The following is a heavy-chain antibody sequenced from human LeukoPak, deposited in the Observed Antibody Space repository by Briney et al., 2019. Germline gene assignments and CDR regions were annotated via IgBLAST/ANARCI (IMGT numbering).Heavy chain of an antibody. Sequence: KPSQTLSLTCTVSGGSISSGDYYWSWIRQPPGKGLEGSGYIYYSGSTYYNPSLKSRVTRSVDTSKNQFPLKLSSVTAADTAVYYCAREGNYYDSSDTGGYWGQGTLVTVSS. CDR2: IYYSGST. D-gene: IGHD3-22*01. J-gene: IGHJ4*02. CDR3: AREGNYYDSSDTGGY. CDR1: GGSISSGDYY. V-gene: IGHV4-30-4*01.